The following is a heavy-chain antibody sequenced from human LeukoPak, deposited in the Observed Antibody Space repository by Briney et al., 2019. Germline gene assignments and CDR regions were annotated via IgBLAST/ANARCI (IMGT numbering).Heavy chain of an antibody. V-gene: IGHV4-4*02. CDR2: IYGSGNT. J-gene: IGHJ4*02. Sequence: PSGTLSLTCTVSSVAISTSHWLSWVRQPPGKGLEWIGEIYGSGNTNYNPSLKSRVTMSVDKTRINLSLKLHSVTAADTAVYYCGAKPSSDPHYFDYWGQGTPVTVSS. CDR1: SVAISTSHW. CDR3: GAKPSSDPHYFDY.